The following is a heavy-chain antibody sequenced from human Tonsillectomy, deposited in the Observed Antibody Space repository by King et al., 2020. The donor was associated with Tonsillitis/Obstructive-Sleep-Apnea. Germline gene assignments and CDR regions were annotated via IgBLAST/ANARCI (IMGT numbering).Heavy chain of an antibody. V-gene: IGHV3-21*01. J-gene: IGHJ5*02. D-gene: IGHD4-17*01. CDR1: GFTFSSYS. CDR2: ISSSSSYI. Sequence: VQLVESGGGLVKPGGSLRLSCVASGFTFSSYSMNWVRQAPGKGLEWVSSISSSSSYIYYADSVKGRFTISRDNAKNSLYLQMNSLRSEDTAVYYCARERGRDYRLYNWFDPWGQGTLVTVSS. CDR3: ARERGRDYRLYNWFDP.